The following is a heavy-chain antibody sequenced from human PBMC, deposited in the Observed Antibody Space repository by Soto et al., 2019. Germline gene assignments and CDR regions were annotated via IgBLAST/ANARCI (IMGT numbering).Heavy chain of an antibody. CDR3: AREGPYYYASRMDV. CDR1: GIPVSSNY. V-gene: IGHV3-53*04. Sequence: EVQLVESGGGLVQPGGSLRLSCVASGIPVSSNYMTWVRQAPGKGLEWVSVLHSGGDTYYANSVKGRFTISRHDSTNTVFLQMNILTAEDTAVYYCAREGPYYYASRMDVWGQGTTVTVYS. CDR2: LHSGGDT. D-gene: IGHD3-10*01. J-gene: IGHJ6*02.